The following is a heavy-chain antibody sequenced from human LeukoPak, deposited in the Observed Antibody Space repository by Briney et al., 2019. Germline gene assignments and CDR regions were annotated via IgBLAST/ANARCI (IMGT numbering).Heavy chain of an antibody. J-gene: IGHJ4*02. V-gene: IGHV1-2*02. CDR2: INPNTGGT. Sequence: GASVKVSCKASGYTFTGYYMHWVRQAPGQGLEWMGWINPNTGGTNYAQKFQGRVTMTRDTTISTAYMELSRLTSDDTAVYYCASYPRYSSSPPFADWGQGTLVTVSS. D-gene: IGHD6-19*01. CDR3: ASYPRYSSSPPFAD. CDR1: GYTFTGYY.